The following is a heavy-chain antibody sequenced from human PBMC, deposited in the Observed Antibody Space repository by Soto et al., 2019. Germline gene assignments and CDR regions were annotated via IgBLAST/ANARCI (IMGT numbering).Heavy chain of an antibody. Sequence: GGSLRLSCAASGFTLSSYAMSWVRQAPGKGLEWVSLISGSGGGTYYADSVKGRFTISRDNVKNTLYLQMNSLRAEDTAVFYCAKHLSNGSPDYWGQGTLVTVSS. CDR2: ISGSGGGT. V-gene: IGHV3-23*01. J-gene: IGHJ4*02. D-gene: IGHD2-8*01. CDR3: AKHLSNGSPDY. CDR1: GFTLSSYA.